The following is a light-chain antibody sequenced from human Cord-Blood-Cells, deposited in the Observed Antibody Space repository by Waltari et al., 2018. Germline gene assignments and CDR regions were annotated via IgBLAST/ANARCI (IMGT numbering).Light chain of an antibody. Sequence: SYELTQPSSVSVSPGQTARITCSGDVLAKKYARWFQQQPGQAPVLVIYKDSERPSGIPERFSGSSSGTTVTLTISGAQVEDEADYYCYSAADKGVFGGGTKLTVL. CDR1: VLAKKY. V-gene: IGLV3-27*01. J-gene: IGLJ3*02. CDR2: KDS. CDR3: YSAADKGV.